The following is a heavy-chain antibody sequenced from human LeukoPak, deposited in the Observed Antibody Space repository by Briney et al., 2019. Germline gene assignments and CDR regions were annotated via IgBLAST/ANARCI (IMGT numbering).Heavy chain of an antibody. CDR1: GYTFTGYY. D-gene: IGHD2-21*01. CDR2: INRNSGGT. CDR3: AASQSYCGGECYSGDAFDI. V-gene: IGHV1-2*02. J-gene: IGHJ3*02. Sequence: ASVKVSCKASGYTFTGYYMHWVRQAPGQGLEWLRWINRNSGGTNYAQKFHGRVTMTRDTSITTAYMELSRLRSDDTAVYYCAASQSYCGGECYSGDAFDIWGQGTMVTVSS.